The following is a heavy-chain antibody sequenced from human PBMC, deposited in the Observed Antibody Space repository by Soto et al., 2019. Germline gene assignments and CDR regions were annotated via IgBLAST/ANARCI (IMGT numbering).Heavy chain of an antibody. J-gene: IGHJ6*02. Sequence: QVQLQESGPRLVKPSQTLSLTCTVSGGSISSGDYYWSWIRQSPGKGLDWIGYIYYSGSTYYNPSLKSRVTISVDTSKNQFSLKLSSVTAADTAVYYCARLSVQSLYYYYGMDVWGQGTTVTVSS. CDR2: IYYSGST. V-gene: IGHV4-30-4*01. CDR1: GGSISSGDYY. CDR3: ARLSVQSLYYYYGMDV. D-gene: IGHD1-1*01.